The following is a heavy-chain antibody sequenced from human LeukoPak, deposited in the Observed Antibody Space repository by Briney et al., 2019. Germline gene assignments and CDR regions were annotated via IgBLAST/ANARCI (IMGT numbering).Heavy chain of an antibody. CDR3: AREVGTRRTLYYYYMDV. CDR1: GYTFTSYG. Sequence: ASVKVSCKASGYTFTSYGISWVRQAPGQGLEWMGWISAYNGNTNYAQKLQGRVTMTRDMSTSTVYMELSSLRSEDTAVYYCAREVGTRRTLYYYYMDVWGKGTTVTVSS. D-gene: IGHD2-21*02. V-gene: IGHV1-18*01. CDR2: ISAYNGNT. J-gene: IGHJ6*03.